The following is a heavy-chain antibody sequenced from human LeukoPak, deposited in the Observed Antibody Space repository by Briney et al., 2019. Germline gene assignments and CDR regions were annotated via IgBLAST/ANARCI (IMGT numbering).Heavy chain of an antibody. Sequence: SETLSLTCTVSGDSFTSVTDYWAWIRQPPGKGLEWIASGDYSGGTYYNPSLESRVTISVDTSKNQFSLKLSSVTAADTAVYYCARWFGEPTNWFDPWGQGTLVTVSS. CDR1: GDSFTSVTDY. D-gene: IGHD3-10*01. CDR3: ARWFGEPTNWFDP. J-gene: IGHJ5*02. V-gene: IGHV4-39*07. CDR2: GDYSGGT.